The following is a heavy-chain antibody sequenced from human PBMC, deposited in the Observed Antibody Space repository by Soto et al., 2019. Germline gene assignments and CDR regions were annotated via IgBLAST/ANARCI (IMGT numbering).Heavy chain of an antibody. CDR1: GGTFSSYA. CDR3: VRAINYHIVVVPAAPPGDYYYYGMDV. J-gene: IGHJ6*02. Sequence: QVQLVQSGAEVKKPGSSVKVSCKASGGTFSSYAISWVRQAPGQGLEWMGGIIPIFGRANYARKFQGRVTTTTDESTSTAYMELSSLRSEDTAVYYCVRAINYHIVVVPAAPPGDYYYYGMDVWGQGTTVTVSS. D-gene: IGHD2-2*01. CDR2: IIPIFGRA. V-gene: IGHV1-69*01.